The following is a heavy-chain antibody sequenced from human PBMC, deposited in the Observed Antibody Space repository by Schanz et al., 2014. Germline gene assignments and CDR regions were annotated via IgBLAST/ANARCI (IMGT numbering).Heavy chain of an antibody. V-gene: IGHV4-30-4*07. CDR1: GGSISSGGYT. D-gene: IGHD6-13*01. J-gene: IGHJ4*02. Sequence: QVPLQESGPGLVKPSQTLSLTCAVSGGSISSGGYTWSWIRQPPGKGLGWIGYIYYSGSTYYNPSLKSRVTISVDPSKDQFSLMLGSLTAADTAVYYCARAAGPVDYWGQGTLVTVSS. CDR2: IYYSGST. CDR3: ARAAGPVDY.